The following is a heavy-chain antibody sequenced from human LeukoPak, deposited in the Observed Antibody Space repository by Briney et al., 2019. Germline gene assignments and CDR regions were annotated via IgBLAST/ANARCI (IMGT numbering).Heavy chain of an antibody. CDR3: ARDGPSVYFDY. J-gene: IGHJ4*02. V-gene: IGHV4-61*02. CDR1: GASISSGNYY. Sequence: SETLSLTCTVSGASISSGNYYWSWIRQPAGKGLEWIGRIYSSGSTNYNPSLKSRVTISVDTSKNQFSLKLSSVTAADTAVYYCARDGPSVYFDYWGQGTLVTVSS. CDR2: IYSSGST.